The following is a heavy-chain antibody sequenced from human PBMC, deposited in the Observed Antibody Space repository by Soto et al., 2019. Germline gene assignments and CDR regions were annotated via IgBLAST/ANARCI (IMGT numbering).Heavy chain of an antibody. CDR3: TKNSAYALDY. CDR2: IYHGGST. CDR1: GGSISSSNG. V-gene: IGHV4-4*02. J-gene: IGHJ4*02. D-gene: IGHD5-12*01. Sequence: ETLSLTCAVSGGSISSSNGWSWVRQPPGKGLEWIGEIYHGGSTNYNPSLESRVTFSVDISKNQFFLKLSSVTAADTAVYYCTKNSAYALDYWGQGTLITVSS.